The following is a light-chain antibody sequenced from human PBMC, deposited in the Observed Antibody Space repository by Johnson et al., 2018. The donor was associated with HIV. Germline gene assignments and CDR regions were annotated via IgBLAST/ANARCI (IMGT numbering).Light chain of an antibody. Sequence: HSVLTQPPSVSAAPGQKVTISCSGSSSNIGNKYVSWYQQLPGTATKLLIYENTKRPSGIPDRFSGSRSGTSATLGITGLQTGDEADYYCGAWDSGLTAGVFGTGTKVTVL. V-gene: IGLV1-51*02. CDR1: SSNIGNKY. J-gene: IGLJ1*01. CDR3: GAWDSGLTAGV. CDR2: ENT.